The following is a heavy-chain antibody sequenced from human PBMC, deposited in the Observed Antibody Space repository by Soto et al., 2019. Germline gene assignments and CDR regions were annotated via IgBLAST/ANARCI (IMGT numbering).Heavy chain of an antibody. D-gene: IGHD5-12*01. CDR2: IYSGGST. CDR1: GFTVSSNY. V-gene: IGHV3-53*01. CDR3: ARVFRGRDGYNYGAFDI. Sequence: PXGSLRLSCSAAGFTVSSNYMSWVRQAPGKGLEWVSVIYSGGSTYYADSVKGRFTISRDNSKNTLYLQMNSLRAEDTAVYYCARVFRGRDGYNYGAFDIWGQGTMVTVS. J-gene: IGHJ3*02.